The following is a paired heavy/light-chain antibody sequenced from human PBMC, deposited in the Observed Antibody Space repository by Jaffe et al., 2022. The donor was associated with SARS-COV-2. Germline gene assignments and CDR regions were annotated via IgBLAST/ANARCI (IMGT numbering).Heavy chain of an antibody. CDR2: INPSGGST. CDR3: AREASYLDILTANQVGYFDY. V-gene: IGHV1-46*01. J-gene: IGHJ4*02. CDR1: GYTFTSYY. D-gene: IGHD3-9*01. Sequence: QVQLVQSGAEVKKPGASVKVSCKASGYTFTSYYMHWVRQAPGQGLEWMGIINPSGGSTSYAQKFQGRVTMTRDTSTSTVYMELSSLRSEDTAVYYCAREASYLDILTANQVGYFDYWGQGTLVTVSS.
Light chain of an antibody. J-gene: IGLJ3*02. Sequence: QSVLTQPPSASGTPGQRVTISCSGSSSNIGSNTVNWYQQLPGTAPKLLIYSNNQRPSGVPDRFSGSKSGTSASLAISGLQSEDEADYYCAAWDDSLNGSWVFGGGTKLTVL. V-gene: IGLV1-44*01. CDR1: SSNIGSNT. CDR2: SNN. CDR3: AAWDDSLNGSWV.